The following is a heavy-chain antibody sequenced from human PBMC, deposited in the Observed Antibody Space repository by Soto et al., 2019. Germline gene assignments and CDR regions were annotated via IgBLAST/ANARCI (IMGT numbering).Heavy chain of an antibody. D-gene: IGHD2-21*01. J-gene: IGHJ4*02. Sequence: SETLSLTCTVSGGSISSYYWSWIRQPPGKGLEWIGYVYYSGSTNYNPSLKSRVTMSVDTSKNQFSLKLSSVTAADTAVYYCARRWGGTFDYWGQGTLVTVSS. CDR1: GGSISSYY. CDR2: VYYSGST. CDR3: ARRWGGTFDY. V-gene: IGHV4-59*08.